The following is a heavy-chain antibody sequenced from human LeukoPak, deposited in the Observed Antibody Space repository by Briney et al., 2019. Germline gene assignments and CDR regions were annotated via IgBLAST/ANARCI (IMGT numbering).Heavy chain of an antibody. CDR1: GYSFTSYW. V-gene: IGHV5-51*01. Sequence: HGESLKISCKGSGYSFTSYWIGWVRQMPGKGLEWMGIIYPGDSDTRYSPSFQGQVTISADKSISTAYLQWSSLKASDTAMYYCARPNSDILTGLAYWGQGTLVTVSS. CDR3: ARPNSDILTGLAY. CDR2: IYPGDSDT. D-gene: IGHD3-9*01. J-gene: IGHJ4*02.